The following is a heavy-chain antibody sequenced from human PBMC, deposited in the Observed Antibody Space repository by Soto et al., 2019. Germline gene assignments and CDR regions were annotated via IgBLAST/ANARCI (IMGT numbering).Heavy chain of an antibody. CDR2: ISAYNGNT. CDR1: GYTFTSYG. V-gene: IGHV1-18*01. Sequence: GASRKVSCKASGYTFTSYGISWVRQAPGQRLEWMGWISAYNGNTNYAQKLQGRVTMTTDTSTSTAYMELGSLRSDDTAVYYCAREGHLVAARRGSWFDPWRQGTLVTVSS. J-gene: IGHJ5*02. CDR3: AREGHLVAARRGSWFDP. D-gene: IGHD6-6*01.